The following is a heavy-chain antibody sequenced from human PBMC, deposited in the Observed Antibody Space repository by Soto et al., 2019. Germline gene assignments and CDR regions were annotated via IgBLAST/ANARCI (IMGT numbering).Heavy chain of an antibody. CDR2: ISYEGSNK. CDR3: ASGHSSSQYFFDC. V-gene: IGHV3-30-3*01. J-gene: IGHJ4*02. D-gene: IGHD6-13*01. CDR1: GFTFSSYA. Sequence: QVQLVESGGGVVQPERSLRLSCAASGFTFSSYAMHWVRQAPGKGLEWVAVISYEGSNKFYADSVKGRFTISRDNSKSTLYLQMNSLRAEDTAVYYCASGHSSSQYFFDCWGQGTLVTVSS.